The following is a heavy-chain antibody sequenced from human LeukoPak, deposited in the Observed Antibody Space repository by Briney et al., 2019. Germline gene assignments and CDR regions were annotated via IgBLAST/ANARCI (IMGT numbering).Heavy chain of an antibody. V-gene: IGHV3-73*01. CDR2: IRRKANNYAT. CDR3: TRFYDFGLDY. D-gene: IGHD3-3*01. CDR1: GFTFSGSA. J-gene: IGHJ4*02. Sequence: PGGSLRLSCAASGFTFSGSAMHWVRQASGKGLEWVGRIRRKANNYATAYAASVKGRFTVSRDDSKNTAYLQMNSLKTEDTAVYYCTRFYDFGLDYWGQGTLVTVSS.